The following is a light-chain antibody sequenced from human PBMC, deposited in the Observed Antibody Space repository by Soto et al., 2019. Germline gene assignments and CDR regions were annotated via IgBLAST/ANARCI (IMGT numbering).Light chain of an antibody. V-gene: IGKV1-5*03. CDR3: QQYNSYSLLT. CDR1: QSISSW. CDR2: KAS. Sequence: DIQMTQSPSTLSASVGDRVTITCRASQSISSWLAWYQQKPGKAPKLLLYKASRLESGVPSRFSGSGSGTEFTLTISSLQPDDFATYYCQQYNSYSLLTFGPGTKVDIK. J-gene: IGKJ3*01.